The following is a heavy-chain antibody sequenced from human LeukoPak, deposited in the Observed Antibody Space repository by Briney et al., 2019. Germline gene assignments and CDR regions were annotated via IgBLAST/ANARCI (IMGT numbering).Heavy chain of an antibody. CDR1: GFTFSNE. V-gene: IGHV3-48*03. CDR2: ISSSGSTI. D-gene: IGHD3-10*01. Sequence: GGSLRLSCAASGFTFSNEMNWVRQAPGKGLEWVSYISSSGSTIYYADSVKGRFTISRDNAKNSLYLQMNSLRAEDTAVYYCAGEGRYYGSGSHRDGFDIWGQGTMVTVSS. J-gene: IGHJ3*02. CDR3: AGEGRYYGSGSHRDGFDI.